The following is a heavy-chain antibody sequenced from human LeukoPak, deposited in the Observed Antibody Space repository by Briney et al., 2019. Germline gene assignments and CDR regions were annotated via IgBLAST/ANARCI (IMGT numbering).Heavy chain of an antibody. CDR2: NHPNSDGT. J-gene: IGHJ4*02. CDR3: SRDRGGGGNHFDY. Sequence: RASVKVSCKASGYTFTGYYMHWVRQAPGQGLEWMGRNHPNSDGTNYAQKFQGRVTMTRETSLSKAYVELSGLSSDHPAMYYCSRDRGGGGNHFDYWGQGTLVTVSS. V-gene: IGHV1-2*06. D-gene: IGHD3-10*01. CDR1: GYTFTGYY.